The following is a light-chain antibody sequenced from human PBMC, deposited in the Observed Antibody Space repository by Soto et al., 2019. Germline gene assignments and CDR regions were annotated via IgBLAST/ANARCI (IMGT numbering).Light chain of an antibody. J-gene: IGLJ1*01. CDR1: ASDVGAYEY. CDR3: SSSTXXXTLX. CDR2: EVR. V-gene: IGLV2-14*01. Sequence: QSALTQPASVSGSPGQSITISCTGTASDVGAYEYVSWYQHXXXXPPKLLIFEVRDRPSGVSNRFSGSKSGNTASLTISGXXPEDEADYFCSSSTXXXTLXFGTVTKLTVL.